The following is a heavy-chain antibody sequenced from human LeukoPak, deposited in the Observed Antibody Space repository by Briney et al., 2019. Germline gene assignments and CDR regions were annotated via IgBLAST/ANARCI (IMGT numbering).Heavy chain of an antibody. CDR3: ARVFGAGCSSTSCPYYFDY. J-gene: IGHJ4*02. CDR2: FSGGGGST. D-gene: IGHD2-2*01. V-gene: IGHV3-23*01. Sequence: GGSLRLSCAASGFTFSTYAMSWVRQAPGKGLEWVSSFSGGGGSTYYADSVKGRFTISRDNSTNTLYLQMNSLRVEDTAVYYCARVFGAGCSSTSCPYYFDYWGQGTLVTVSS. CDR1: GFTFSTYA.